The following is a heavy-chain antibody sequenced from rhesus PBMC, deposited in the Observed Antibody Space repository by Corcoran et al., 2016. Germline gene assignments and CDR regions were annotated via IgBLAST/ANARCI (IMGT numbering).Heavy chain of an antibody. CDR1: GDSISGYF. V-gene: IGHV4-165*02. CDR2: IGGSTGIT. J-gene: IGHJ4*01. D-gene: IGHD3-28*01. Sequence: QVQLQESGPGLVKPSETLSLTCSISGDSISGYFWHLIRRPPGKGCEWIGDIGGSTGITYYNASLKSRVSVSTDTSKNQFSLKLTSMTAADTAVYYCARFPGYYPNFDFWGQGILVTVSS. CDR3: ARFPGYYPNFDF.